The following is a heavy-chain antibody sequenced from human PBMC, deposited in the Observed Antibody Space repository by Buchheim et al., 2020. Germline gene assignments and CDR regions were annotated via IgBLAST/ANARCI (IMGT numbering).Heavy chain of an antibody. CDR2: INPNSGGT. Sequence: QVHLVQSGAEVKKPGASVKVSCKASGYTFTDYYIHWVRQAPGQGLEWMGWINPNSGGTKDAQKFQGWVTMTRGTSISTPYMELSRLRSDDTAVYYCARQVVGATDAFDIWGQGT. V-gene: IGHV1-2*04. CDR1: GYTFTDYY. CDR3: ARQVVGATDAFDI. D-gene: IGHD1-26*01. J-gene: IGHJ3*02.